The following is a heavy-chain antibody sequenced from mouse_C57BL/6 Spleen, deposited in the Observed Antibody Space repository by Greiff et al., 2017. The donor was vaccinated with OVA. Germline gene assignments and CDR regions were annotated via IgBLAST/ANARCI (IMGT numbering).Heavy chain of an antibody. D-gene: IGHD4-1*02. CDR1: GFTFTDYY. Sequence: DVKLVESGGGLVQPGGSLSLSCAASGFTFTDYYMSWVRQPPGKALEWFGFIRNKANGYTTEYSASVKGRFTISRDNSQSILYLQMNALGAEDSATYYCENNPQLGKAWFAYWGQGTLVTVSA. CDR2: IRNKANGYTT. V-gene: IGHV7-3*01. CDR3: ENNPQLGKAWFAY. J-gene: IGHJ3*01.